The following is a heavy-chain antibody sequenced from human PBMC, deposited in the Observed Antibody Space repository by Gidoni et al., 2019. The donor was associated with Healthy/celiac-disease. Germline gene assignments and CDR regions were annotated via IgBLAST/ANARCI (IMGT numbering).Heavy chain of an antibody. D-gene: IGHD2-15*01. Sequence: EVPLVESGGGLVQPGRSLRLSCAASGFTFDDYAMHWVRQAPGKGLGWVSGISRNSGSIGYADSVKCRFTISRDNAKNSLYLQMNSLRAEDTALYYCAKATDCSGGSCYSRLNDYFDYWGQGTLVTVSS. CDR2: ISRNSGSI. CDR3: AKATDCSGGSCYSRLNDYFDY. CDR1: GFTFDDYA. V-gene: IGHV3-9*01. J-gene: IGHJ4*02.